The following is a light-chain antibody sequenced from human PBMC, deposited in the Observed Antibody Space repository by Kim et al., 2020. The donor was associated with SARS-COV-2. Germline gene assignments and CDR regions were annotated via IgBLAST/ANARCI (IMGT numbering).Light chain of an antibody. J-gene: IGLJ2*01. CDR1: QSDIGRFNY. CDR3: SSYTDSDTLI. Sequence: GQSVTISCTGTQSDIGRFNYVSWYQHHPGRAPKLIIYEVSRRPSGVPDRFSGSKSANTASLTVSGLQTEDEADYYCSSYTDSDTLIFGGGTQLTVL. V-gene: IGLV2-8*01. CDR2: EVS.